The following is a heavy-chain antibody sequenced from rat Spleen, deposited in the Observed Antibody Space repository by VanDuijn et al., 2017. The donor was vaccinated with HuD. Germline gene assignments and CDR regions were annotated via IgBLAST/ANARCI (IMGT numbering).Heavy chain of an antibody. J-gene: IGHJ4*01. V-gene: IGHV5-31*01. Sequence: EVQLVESGGGLVQPGRSLKLSCVASGFTFNNYWMTWIRQAPGKGLEWVASITNTGGSTYYPDSVKGRFTISRDNAKSTLYLQMNNLRSEDTATYYCTRDDYDGSYAPLGDAWGQGASVTVSS. CDR2: ITNTGGST. CDR1: GFTFNNYW. D-gene: IGHD1-12*02. CDR3: TRDDYDGSYAPLGDA.